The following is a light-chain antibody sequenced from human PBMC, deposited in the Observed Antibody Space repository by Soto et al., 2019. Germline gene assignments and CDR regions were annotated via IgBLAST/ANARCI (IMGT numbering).Light chain of an antibody. J-gene: IGLJ1*01. V-gene: IGLV2-14*01. CDR1: SSDIGGYDF. Sequence: QSVLTQPASVSGSPGQSITISCTGTSSDIGGYDFVSWYHQHPGEAPKVLIYDVSNRPSGVSDRFSGSKSGNTASLTISGLHAEDEADYYCSSFRIGSTPYVFGTGTKVTVL. CDR2: DVS. CDR3: SSFRIGSTPYV.